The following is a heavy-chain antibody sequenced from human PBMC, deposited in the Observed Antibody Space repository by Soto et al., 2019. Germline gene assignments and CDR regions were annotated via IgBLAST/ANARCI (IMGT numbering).Heavy chain of an antibody. Sequence: QVQLVQSGAEVKKPGASVKVSCKASGYTFTSYGISWVRQAPGQGLEWMGWISAYNGNTNYAQKLQGRVTMTTDTSTSTADMELRSLRSDDTAVYYCAILHLEYGDYPKNWFDPWGQGTLVTVSS. D-gene: IGHD4-17*01. J-gene: IGHJ5*02. CDR3: AILHLEYGDYPKNWFDP. CDR2: ISAYNGNT. CDR1: GYTFTSYG. V-gene: IGHV1-18*01.